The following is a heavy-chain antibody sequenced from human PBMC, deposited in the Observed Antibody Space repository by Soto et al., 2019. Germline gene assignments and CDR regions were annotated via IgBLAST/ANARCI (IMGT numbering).Heavy chain of an antibody. D-gene: IGHD1-20*01. J-gene: IGHJ4*02. CDR2: IHYTGST. V-gene: IGHV4-59*08. CDR1: GGSITYYY. CDR3: ARQSQDVDKTIMYFDS. Sequence: SETLSLTCTVSGGSITYYYWNWIRQPPGKGLEWIGFIHYTGSTNYNPSLKSRVTISVDTSNNQFSLKLSSVTAADTAVYYCARQSQDVDKTIMYFDSWGQGSLVTVSS.